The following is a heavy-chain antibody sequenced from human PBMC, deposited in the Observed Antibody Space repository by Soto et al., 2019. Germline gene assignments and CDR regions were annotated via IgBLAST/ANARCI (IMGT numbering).Heavy chain of an antibody. Sequence: QVQLVQSGAEVKKPGASVKVSCKASGYTFTSYGISWVRQAPGQGLEWMGWISAYNGNTNYAQKRQGRVTKTKDTSTSTAYMELRSLRSDDTAVYYCARLKDIVVVPAAHFDYWGQGTLVTVSS. CDR2: ISAYNGNT. J-gene: IGHJ4*02. CDR1: GYTFTSYG. CDR3: ARLKDIVVVPAAHFDY. V-gene: IGHV1-18*01. D-gene: IGHD2-2*01.